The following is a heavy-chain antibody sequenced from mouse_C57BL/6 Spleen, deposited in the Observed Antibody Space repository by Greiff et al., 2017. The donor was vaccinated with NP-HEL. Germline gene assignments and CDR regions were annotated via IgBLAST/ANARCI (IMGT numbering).Heavy chain of an antibody. CDR1: GFSLTSYG. J-gene: IGHJ3*01. V-gene: IGHV2-2*01. CDR3: APVEDGYYWFAY. D-gene: IGHD2-3*01. Sequence: VQVVESGPGLVQPSQSLSITCTVSGFSLTSYGVHWVRQSPGKGLEWLGVIWSGGSTDYNAAFISRLSISKDNSKSQVFFKMNSLQADDTAIYYCAPVEDGYYWFAYWGQGTLVTVSA. CDR2: IWSGGST.